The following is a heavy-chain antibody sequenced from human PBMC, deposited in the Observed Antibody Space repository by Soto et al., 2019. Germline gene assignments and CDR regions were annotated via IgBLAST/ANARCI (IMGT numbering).Heavy chain of an antibody. J-gene: IGHJ6*02. CDR1: GFTFSSYG. CDR3: VAGTTWDYYYGMDV. CDR2: IWYDGSNK. D-gene: IGHD1-1*01. V-gene: IGHV3-33*01. Sequence: GGSLRLSCAASGFTFSSYGMHWVRQAPGKGLEWVAVIWYDGSNKYYADSVKGRFTISRDNSKNTLYLQMNSLRAEDTAVYYCVAGTTWDYYYGMDVWGQGTTVTVSS.